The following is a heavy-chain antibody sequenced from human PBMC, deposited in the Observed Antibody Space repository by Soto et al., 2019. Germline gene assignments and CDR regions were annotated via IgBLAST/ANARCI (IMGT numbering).Heavy chain of an antibody. CDR3: VHTLQWLYFDL. CDR1: GFSLSTSGVG. V-gene: IGHV2-5*02. D-gene: IGHD5-18*01. Sequence: QITLKESAPTLVKPTQTLTLTCTFSGFSLSTSGVGVGWIRQPPGKALEWLALIYWDHSERYSPSLKSRLTXTXDTAKHQVVLTLTTMDPVDTATYVCVHTLQWLYFDLWGRGPLVTVSS. CDR2: IYWDHSE. J-gene: IGHJ2*01.